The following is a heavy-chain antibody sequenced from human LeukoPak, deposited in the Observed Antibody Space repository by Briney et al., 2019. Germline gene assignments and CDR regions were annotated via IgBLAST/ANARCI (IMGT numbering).Heavy chain of an antibody. D-gene: IGHD3-3*01. CDR2: INPSGGST. CDR3: ARGGTLITIFGVVINRPTTFDY. Sequence: ASVKVSCKASGYTFTSYYMHWVRQAPGHGLEWMGIINPSGGSTSYAQKFQGRVTMTRDTSTSTVYMELSSLRSEDTAVYYCARGGTLITIFGVVINRPTTFDYWGRGTLLTVSS. V-gene: IGHV1-46*01. CDR1: GYTFTSYY. J-gene: IGHJ4*02.